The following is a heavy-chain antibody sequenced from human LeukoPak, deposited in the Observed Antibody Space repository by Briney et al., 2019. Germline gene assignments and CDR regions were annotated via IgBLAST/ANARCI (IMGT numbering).Heavy chain of an antibody. CDR3: ARGRLLLDFDY. CDR2: IYYSGST. J-gene: IGHJ4*02. CDR1: GGSVSSGSYY. V-gene: IGHV4-61*01. D-gene: IGHD1-26*01. Sequence: SETLSLTCTVSGGSVSSGSYYWSWIRQPPGKGLEWIGYIYYSGSTNYNTSLKSRITISVNTSKNQFSLKLNSVTAADTAVYYCARGRLLLDFDYWGQGTLVTVSS.